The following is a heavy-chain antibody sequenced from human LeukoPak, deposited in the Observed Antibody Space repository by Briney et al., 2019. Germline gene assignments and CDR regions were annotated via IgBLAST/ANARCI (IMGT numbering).Heavy chain of an antibody. J-gene: IGHJ3*02. CDR1: GYTLTELS. CDR3: ARGTGMITFGGVILGDAFDI. V-gene: IGHV1-24*01. CDR2: FDPEDGET. Sequence: ASVKVSCKVSGYTLTELSMHWVRQAPGKGLEWMGGFDPEDGETIYAQKFQGRVTITRDTSASTDYMELSSLRSEDMAVYYCARGTGMITFGGVILGDAFDIWGQGTMVTVSS. D-gene: IGHD3-16*02.